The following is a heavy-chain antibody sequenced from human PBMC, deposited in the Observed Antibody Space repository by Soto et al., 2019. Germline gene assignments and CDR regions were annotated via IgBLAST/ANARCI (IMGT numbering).Heavy chain of an antibody. J-gene: IGHJ6*02. D-gene: IGHD3-3*01. CDR3: ARSAAWHYDFWSDPSGDGMDV. CDR1: GFTFSSYE. Sequence: PGGYLRLSCAASGFTFSSYEMNWVRQAPGKGLEWVSYISSSGSTIYYADPVKGRFTISRDNAKNSLYLQMNSLRAEDTAVYYCARSAAWHYDFWSDPSGDGMDVWGQGTTVTVSS. V-gene: IGHV3-48*03. CDR2: ISSSGSTI.